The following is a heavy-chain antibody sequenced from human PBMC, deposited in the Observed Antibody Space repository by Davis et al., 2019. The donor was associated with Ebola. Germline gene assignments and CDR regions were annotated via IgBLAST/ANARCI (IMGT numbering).Heavy chain of an antibody. CDR2: MNPNSGNT. CDR1: GYTFTSYD. D-gene: IGHD3-9*01. J-gene: IGHJ4*02. CDR3: QKTAYEILTGYYF. V-gene: IGHV1-8*01. Sequence: ASVKVSCKASGYTFTSYDINWVRQAPGQGLEWLGWMNPNSGNTGYAQKFQCRVTMTRKTSISTAYMELSSLRSEDTDFFYKQKTAYEILTGYYFWGQGTLVTVSS.